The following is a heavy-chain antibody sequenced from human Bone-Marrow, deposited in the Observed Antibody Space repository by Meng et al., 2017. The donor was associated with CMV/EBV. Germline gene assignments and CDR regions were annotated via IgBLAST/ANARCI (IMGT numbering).Heavy chain of an antibody. CDR1: GFTFGSYW. D-gene: IGHD7-27*01. V-gene: IGHV3-74*01. CDR3: ARDLSGASDY. J-gene: IGHJ4*02. CDR2: TNEDGRTT. Sequence: EXRLVEXXXGLVHPGXSLRLSCAASGFTFGSYWMHWVRQAPGKGLVWVSRTNEDGRTTNYADSVKGRFTISRDNAENTLYLQMNSLRAEDTAVYYCARDLSGASDYWGQGTMVTVSA.